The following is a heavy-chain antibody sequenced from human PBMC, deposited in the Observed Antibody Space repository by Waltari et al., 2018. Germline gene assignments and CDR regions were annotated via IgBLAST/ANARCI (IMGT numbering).Heavy chain of an antibody. D-gene: IGHD2-15*01. CDR3: TRNPGY. J-gene: IGHJ4*02. CDR1: GFLYNDYW. CDR2: IKSDRTNI. Sequence: EVQLVESGGGLVQPGGSLRLSCAVSGFLYNDYWMDWVRQAPGQGLVWVARIKSDRTNIKYADSGRGRFTISRDSAKNTFYLQMNSLRAEDTAVYYGTRNPGYWGQGTLVTVAS. V-gene: IGHV3-74*03.